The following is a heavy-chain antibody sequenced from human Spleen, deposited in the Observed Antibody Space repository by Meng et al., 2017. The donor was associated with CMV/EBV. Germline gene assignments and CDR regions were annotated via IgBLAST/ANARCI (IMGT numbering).Heavy chain of an antibody. CDR2: INPSGGST. J-gene: IGHJ4*02. Sequence: ASVKVSCKASGYTFTSYYMHWVRQAPGQGLEWMGIINPSGGSTSYAQKFQGRVTMTRDTSTSTVYMELSSVTAADTAVYYCARAGGVLDGYSSSWFSPPRAYFDYWGQGTLVTVSS. CDR3: ARAGGVLDGYSSSWFSPPRAYFDY. D-gene: IGHD6-13*01. CDR1: GYTFTSYY. V-gene: IGHV1-46*01.